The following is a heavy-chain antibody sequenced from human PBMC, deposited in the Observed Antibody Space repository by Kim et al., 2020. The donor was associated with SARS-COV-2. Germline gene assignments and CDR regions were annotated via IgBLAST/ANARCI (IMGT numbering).Heavy chain of an antibody. V-gene: IGHV3-30-3*01. Sequence: GGSLRLSCAASGFTFSSYAMHWVRQAPGKGLEWVAVISYDGSNKYYADSVKGRFTISRDNSKNTLYLQMNSLRAEDTAVYYCARDLRLGRWAAVAGTNYWGQGTLVTVSS. CDR3: ARDLRLGRWAAVAGTNY. J-gene: IGHJ4*02. CDR2: ISYDGSNK. CDR1: GFTFSSYA. D-gene: IGHD6-19*01.